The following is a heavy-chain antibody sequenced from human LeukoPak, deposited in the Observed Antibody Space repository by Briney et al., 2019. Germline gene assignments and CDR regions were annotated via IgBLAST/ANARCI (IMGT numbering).Heavy chain of an antibody. V-gene: IGHV3-11*01. D-gene: IGHD4-17*01. Sequence: KSGGSLRLSCAASGFTFSDYYMSWIRQAPGKGLEWVLYISSGGSTIHHADSVKGRLTISRDNSKNTLYLQMNSLRAEDTAVYYCAKAAKTTVTRISFDYWGQGTLVTVSS. J-gene: IGHJ4*02. CDR1: GFTFSDYY. CDR3: AKAAKTTVTRISFDY. CDR2: ISSGGSTI.